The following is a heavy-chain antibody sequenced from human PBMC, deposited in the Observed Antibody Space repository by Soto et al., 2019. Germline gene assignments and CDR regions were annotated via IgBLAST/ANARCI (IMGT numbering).Heavy chain of an antibody. Sequence: SETLSLTCTVSGGSISSGGYYWSWIRQHPGKGLEWIGYIYYSGSTYYNPSLKSRVTISVDTSKNQFSLKLSSVTAADTAVYYCARDRYSSTSCYHYYYYGMDVWGQGTTVTVSS. J-gene: IGHJ6*02. D-gene: IGHD2-2*01. CDR1: GGSISSGGYY. CDR3: ARDRYSSTSCYHYYYYGMDV. CDR2: IYYSGST. V-gene: IGHV4-31*03.